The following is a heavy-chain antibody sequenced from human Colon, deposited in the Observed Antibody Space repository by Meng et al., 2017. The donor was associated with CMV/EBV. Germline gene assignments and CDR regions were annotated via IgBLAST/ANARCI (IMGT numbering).Heavy chain of an antibody. CDR2: MHYSSGNT. J-gene: IGHJ4*02. V-gene: IGHV1-46*01. CDR3: ARDTDL. Sequence: ASVKVSCKAPGGTFSNYAINWVRQAPGQGLEWLGIMHYSSGNTAHTQKLQGRVSMTRDTSTSTVYFELTGLRSDDTALYYCARDTDLWGQGTLVTVSS. CDR1: GGTFSNYA.